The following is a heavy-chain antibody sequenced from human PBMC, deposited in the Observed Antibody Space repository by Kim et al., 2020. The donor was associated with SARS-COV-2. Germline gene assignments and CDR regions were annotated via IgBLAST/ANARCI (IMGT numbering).Heavy chain of an antibody. D-gene: IGHD3-10*01. V-gene: IGHV3-48*04. CDR3: AREGGDRGGRYFDW. Sequence: GRSLRLSCAASGFTFSRYSMNWVRQAPGKGLEWVSYISSGSSTKYYADSVKGRFTISRDNAKNSLYLQMNNLRAEDTAVYYCAREGGDRGGRYFDWWGQG. J-gene: IGHJ4*02. CDR2: ISSGSSTK. CDR1: GFTFSRYS.